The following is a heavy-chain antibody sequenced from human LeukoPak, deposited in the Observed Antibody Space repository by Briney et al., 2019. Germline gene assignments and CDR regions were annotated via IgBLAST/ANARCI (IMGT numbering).Heavy chain of an antibody. V-gene: IGHV3-21*01. CDR2: IVGSARYM. CDR1: GFTFNDYS. D-gene: IGHD6-13*01. Sequence: GGSLRLSCAASGFTFNDYSMNWVRQAPGKGLEWVSSIVGSARYMYYADSVRGRFTISRDNAKKSLYLQMNSLRAEDTAVYYCARDRGAAAGFDAFDIWGQGTMVTVSS. J-gene: IGHJ3*02. CDR3: ARDRGAAAGFDAFDI.